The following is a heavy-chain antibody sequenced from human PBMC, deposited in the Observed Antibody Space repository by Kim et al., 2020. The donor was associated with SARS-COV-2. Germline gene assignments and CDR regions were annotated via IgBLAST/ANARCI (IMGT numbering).Heavy chain of an antibody. V-gene: IGHV3-7*03. CDR3: VTHNFLLFDF. Sequence: GGSLRLSCAASGLTFSDYWMSWLRQAPGKGLEWVANIHKLGGLKNHADSVRGRFTISRDNAKNSLYPQMNNLRADDTAVYYCVTHNFLLFDFWRQGTLVT. J-gene: IGHJ4*02. CDR1: GLTFSDYW. D-gene: IGHD1-1*01. CDR2: IHKLGGLK.